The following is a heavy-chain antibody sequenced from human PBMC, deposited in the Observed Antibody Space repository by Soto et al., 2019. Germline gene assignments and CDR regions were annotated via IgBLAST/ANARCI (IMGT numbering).Heavy chain of an antibody. V-gene: IGHV1-18*01. CDR3: ASAPDYGDSYYFDY. CDR2: ISAYNGNT. Sequence: ASAKVSCKASGYTFTSYGISWVRQAPGQGLEWMGWISAYNGNTNYAQKLQGRVTMTTDTSTSTAYMELRSLRSDDTAVYYCASAPDYGDSYYFDYWGQGTLVTVSS. CDR1: GYTFTSYG. D-gene: IGHD4-17*01. J-gene: IGHJ4*02.